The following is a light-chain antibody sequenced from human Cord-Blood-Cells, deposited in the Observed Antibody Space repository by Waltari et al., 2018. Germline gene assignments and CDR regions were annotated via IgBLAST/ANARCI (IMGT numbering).Light chain of an antibody. CDR1: SSDVGGYNY. CDR2: DVS. Sequence: QSALTQPPSVSGSPGQAIPISCTGTSSDVGGYNYVSWYQTHPGKAPKLMIYDVSNRPSGVSNRFSGSKSGNTASLTISGLQAEDEADYYCSSYTSSSTLVFGGGTKLTVL. V-gene: IGLV2-14*03. J-gene: IGLJ3*02. CDR3: SSYTSSSTLV.